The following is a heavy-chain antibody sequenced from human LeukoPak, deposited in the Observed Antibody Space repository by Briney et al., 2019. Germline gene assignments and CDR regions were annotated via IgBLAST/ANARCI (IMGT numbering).Heavy chain of an antibody. CDR2: INSNGGST. Sequence: PGGSLRLSCAASGFTFSAYAVHWVRQAPGKRLEYVSSINSNGGSTYYANSVRGRFTVSRDNSKNTLYLQIDSLRAEDMAVYFCAKSQWLAQEGFDYWGQGTLVTVSS. D-gene: IGHD6-19*01. V-gene: IGHV3-64*01. J-gene: IGHJ4*02. CDR1: GFTFSAYA. CDR3: AKSQWLAQEGFDY.